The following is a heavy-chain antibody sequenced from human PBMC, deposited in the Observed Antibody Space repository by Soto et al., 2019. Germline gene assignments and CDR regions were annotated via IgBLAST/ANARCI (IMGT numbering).Heavy chain of an antibody. CDR2: FDPEDGET. Sequence: ASVKVSCKVSGYTLTELSMHWVLQAPGKGLEWMGGFDPEDGETIYAQKFQGRVTMTEDTSTDTAYMELSSLRSEDTAVYYCAKRGYSYGQLGGVWYYFDYWGQGTLVTVS. J-gene: IGHJ4*02. D-gene: IGHD5-18*01. CDR1: GYTLTELS. V-gene: IGHV1-24*01. CDR3: AKRGYSYGQLGGVWYYFDY.